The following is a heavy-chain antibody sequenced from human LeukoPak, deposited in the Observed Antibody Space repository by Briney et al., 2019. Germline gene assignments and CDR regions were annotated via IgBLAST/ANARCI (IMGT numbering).Heavy chain of an antibody. CDR1: GESLSGYY. Sequence: SETLSLTCAVYGESLSGYYWSWIRQSPEKGLEWIAEINHSGNINYNASVQSRLTISVDTSKNQFSLKLSSVTAADTAVYYCARVRDGGNIYYYYYYGMDVWGQGTTVTVSS. CDR2: INHSGNI. J-gene: IGHJ6*02. D-gene: IGHD4-23*01. CDR3: ARVRDGGNIYYYYYYGMDV. V-gene: IGHV4-34*01.